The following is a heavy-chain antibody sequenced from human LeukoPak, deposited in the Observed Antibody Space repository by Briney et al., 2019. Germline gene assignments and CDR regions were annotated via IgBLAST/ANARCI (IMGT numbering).Heavy chain of an antibody. CDR3: ARDLVPEF. Sequence: SGGSLRLSCAASGFTVSTSYMNWVHQAPGKGLECVSVLSSGGTTYYADSVKGRFTISRDNSKNTLYLQMNSLRAEDTAVYYCARDLVPEFWGQGTMVTVSS. V-gene: IGHV3-53*01. CDR2: LSSGGTT. J-gene: IGHJ3*01. CDR1: GFTVSTSY. D-gene: IGHD1-14*01.